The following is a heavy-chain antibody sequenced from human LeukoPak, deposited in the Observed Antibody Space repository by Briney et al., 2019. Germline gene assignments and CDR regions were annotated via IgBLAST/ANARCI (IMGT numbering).Heavy chain of an antibody. CDR2: ISYDGSDQ. D-gene: IGHD2-2*01. Sequence: PGRSLRLSCAVYGFSFFDYHMHWVRPSHSKGLEWVALISYDGSDQYYRDSVQGWFFISTDPCTKTTYLQMNCLRVEDTGIYYWAKDPHYCRTTNCHAEVYFDFWGQGTLVTVSS. CDR1: GFSFFDYH. V-gene: IGHV3-30*18. CDR3: AKDPHYCRTTNCHAEVYFDF. J-gene: IGHJ4*02.